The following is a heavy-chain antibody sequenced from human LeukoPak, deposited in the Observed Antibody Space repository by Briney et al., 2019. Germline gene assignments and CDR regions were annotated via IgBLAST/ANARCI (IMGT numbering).Heavy chain of an antibody. CDR1: GGSISSGSYY. J-gene: IGHJ4*02. CDR3: ARDAGYYYGSGSYYHFDY. D-gene: IGHD3-10*01. Sequence: SQTLSLTCTVSGGSISSGSYYWSWIRQPAGKGLEWIGRIYTSGSTNYNPSLKSRVTISVDTSKNQFSLKLSSVTAADTAVYYCARDAGYYYGSGSYYHFDYWGQGTLVTVSS. V-gene: IGHV4-61*02. CDR2: IYTSGST.